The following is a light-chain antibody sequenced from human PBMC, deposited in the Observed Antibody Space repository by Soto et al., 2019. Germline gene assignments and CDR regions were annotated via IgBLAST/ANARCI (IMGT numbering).Light chain of an antibody. CDR2: GES. J-gene: IGKJ1*01. V-gene: IGKV3-20*01. CDR3: QQSGSSPRP. Sequence: DIVLTKSPGTLSLSPGDRATLSRRASQSVSSSYLAWYTTKTGQAHRLIIYGESSRATGIPDRFSGSGSGTDCTLTLSSLEPEEVAVYYCQQSGSSPRPFGQGTKVDI. CDR1: QSVSSSY.